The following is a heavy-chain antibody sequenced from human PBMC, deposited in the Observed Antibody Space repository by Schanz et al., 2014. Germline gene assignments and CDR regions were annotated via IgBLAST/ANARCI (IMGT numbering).Heavy chain of an antibody. CDR2: IGTSGGT. J-gene: IGHJ6*03. CDR3: ARVKYCTITRCYRTETEGIYYMDV. CDR1: GLIFSNYV. D-gene: IGHD2-2*01. V-gene: IGHV3-23*01. Sequence: DVQLLESGGGLVQPGGSLKLSCAASGLIFSNYVMSWVRQAPGKGLEWVSTIGTSGGTNYAESVKGRFTISRDNSKNTLYLQMKSLRAEDTAVYYCARVKYCTITRCYRTETEGIYYMDVWGKGTTVTVSS.